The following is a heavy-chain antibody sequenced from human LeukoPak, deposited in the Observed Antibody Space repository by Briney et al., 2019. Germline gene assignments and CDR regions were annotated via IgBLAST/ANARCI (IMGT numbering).Heavy chain of an antibody. D-gene: IGHD2-15*01. V-gene: IGHV4-59*08. Sequence: SETLSLTCTVSGGSISTYYWVWIRQPPGKGLEWIGYIYYSGSTYYNPSLKSRVTISVDTSKNQFSLKLSSVTAADTAVYYCARKEDKEFDYWGQGTLVTVSS. CDR1: GGSISTYY. CDR3: ARKEDKEFDY. J-gene: IGHJ4*02. CDR2: IYYSGST.